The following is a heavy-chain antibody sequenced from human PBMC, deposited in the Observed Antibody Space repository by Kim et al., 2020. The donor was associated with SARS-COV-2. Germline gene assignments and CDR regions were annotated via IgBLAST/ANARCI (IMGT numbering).Heavy chain of an antibody. J-gene: IGHJ3*01. Sequence: GGSLRLSCAVSGITVTSNDMSWLRQAPGKGLEWVSTIYSSGAAYYAASVEGRCTITSGTSKNTLYLQMNNHIAEDTAVHYFWREAYNSTCLDYFDLWS. CDR3: WREAYNSTCLDYFDL. V-gene: IGHV3-66*01. D-gene: IGHD6-13*01. CDR1: GITVTSND. CDR2: IYSSGAA.